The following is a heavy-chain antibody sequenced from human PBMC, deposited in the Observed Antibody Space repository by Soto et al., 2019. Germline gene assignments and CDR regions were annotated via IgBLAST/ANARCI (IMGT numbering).Heavy chain of an antibody. D-gene: IGHD3-10*01. CDR1: GFTFSGYN. CDR3: ARDSAIALDI. Sequence: GGSLRLSCAASGFTFSGYNMNWVRLAPGKGLEWVSSISGSSSYIHYADAVKGRLTISRDNAKNSLFLQMSSLRAEDTAVYYCARDSAIALDIWGQGTMVTVSS. CDR2: ISGSSSYI. V-gene: IGHV3-21*01. J-gene: IGHJ3*02.